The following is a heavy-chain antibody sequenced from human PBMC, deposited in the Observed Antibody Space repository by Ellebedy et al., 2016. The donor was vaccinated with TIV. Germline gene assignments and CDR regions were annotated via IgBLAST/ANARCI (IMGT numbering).Heavy chain of an antibody. J-gene: IGHJ4*02. V-gene: IGHV4-61*01. D-gene: IGHD5-24*01. CDR2: VYYSGST. CDR1: GGSVSSDRYF. CDR3: ARSGGYNPLDY. Sequence: MPSETLSLTCTVSGGSVSSDRYFWSWIRQPPGKGLEWIGYVYYSGSTNYDPSLKSRVTISVDTSKNQFSLKFTSVIAADTAFYYCARSGGYNPLDYWGQGTLVTVSS.